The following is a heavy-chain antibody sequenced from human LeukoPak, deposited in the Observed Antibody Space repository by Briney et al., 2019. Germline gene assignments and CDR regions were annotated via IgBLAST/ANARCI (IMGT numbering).Heavy chain of an antibody. J-gene: IGHJ1*01. CDR3: ARAEHLGDAYEQLANPGSRFPEYFQH. V-gene: IGHV3-11*01. CDR2: ISSSGSTI. Sequence: GGPLRLSCAASGFTFSDYYMSWIRQAPGKGLEWVSYISSSGSTIYYADSVKGRFTISRDNAKNSLYLQMNSLRAEDTAVYYCARAEHLGDAYEQLANPGSRFPEYFQHWGQGTLVTVSS. D-gene: IGHD6-13*01. CDR1: GFTFSDYY.